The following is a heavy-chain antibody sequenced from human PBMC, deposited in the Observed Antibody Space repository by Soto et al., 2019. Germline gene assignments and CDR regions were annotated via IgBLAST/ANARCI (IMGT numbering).Heavy chain of an antibody. CDR3: ARGNYSNHPFDD. Sequence: SVKVSCKASGGTFSSYAISWVRQAPGQGLEWMGGIIPIFGTANYAQKFQGRVTITADESTSTAYMELSSLRSEDTAVYYCARGNYSNHPFDDWGQGTLVTVSS. D-gene: IGHD4-4*01. J-gene: IGHJ4*02. CDR2: IIPIFGTA. V-gene: IGHV1-69*13. CDR1: GGTFSSYA.